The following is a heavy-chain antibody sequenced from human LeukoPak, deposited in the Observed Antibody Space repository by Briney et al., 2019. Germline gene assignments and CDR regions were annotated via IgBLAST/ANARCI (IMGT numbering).Heavy chain of an antibody. Sequence: PGGSLRLSCAASGFTFSSYWMHWVRQAPGKGLVWVSRIQSDGRRTDYADSVRGRFTISRDNAKNTLYLQMNSLRAEDTAVYYCARVDDSSGENWFDPWGQGTLVTVSS. V-gene: IGHV3-74*01. J-gene: IGHJ5*02. CDR3: ARVDDSSGENWFDP. CDR1: GFTFSSYW. CDR2: IQSDGRRT. D-gene: IGHD3-22*01.